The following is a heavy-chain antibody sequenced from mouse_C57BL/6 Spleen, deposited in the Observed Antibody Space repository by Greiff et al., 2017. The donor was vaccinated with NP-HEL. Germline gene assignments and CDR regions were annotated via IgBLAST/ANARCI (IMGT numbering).Heavy chain of an antibody. D-gene: IGHD4-1*01. J-gene: IGHJ2*01. Sequence: EVQLVESGGDLVKPGGSLKLSCAASGFTFSSYGMSWVRQTPDKRLEWVATISSGGSYTYYPDSVKGRFTISRDNAKNTLYLQMSSLKSEDTAMYYCASAGTGTEDYFDYWGQGTTLTVSS. CDR2: ISSGGSYT. CDR3: ASAGTGTEDYFDY. V-gene: IGHV5-6*01. CDR1: GFTFSSYG.